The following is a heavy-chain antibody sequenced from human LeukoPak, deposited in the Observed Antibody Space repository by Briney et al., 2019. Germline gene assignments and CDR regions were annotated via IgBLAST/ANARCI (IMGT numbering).Heavy chain of an antibody. J-gene: IGHJ4*01. D-gene: IGHD3-10*01. V-gene: IGHV4-59*11. Sequence: SETLSLTCTVSGGSISSHYWSWIRQPPGKGLELIGYISYTGSTNYNPSLKSRVTISGDTSKNQFSLKLTSVTAADTAVYYCARVLAHYNPFDYWGNATLVTVSS. CDR2: ISYTGST. CDR3: ARVLAHYNPFDY. CDR1: GGSISSHY.